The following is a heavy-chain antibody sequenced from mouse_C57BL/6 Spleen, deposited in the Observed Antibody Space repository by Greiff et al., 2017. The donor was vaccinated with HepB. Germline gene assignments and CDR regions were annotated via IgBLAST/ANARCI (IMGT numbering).Heavy chain of an antibody. CDR3: AREDRSGYFAY. Sequence: VQLQQPGAELVKPGASVKLSCKASGYTFTSYWMQWVKQRPGQGLEWIGEIDPCDSYTNYNQKFKGKATLTVDTSSSTAYMQLSSLESEDSAVYCCAREDRSGYFAYWGQGTLVTVSA. V-gene: IGHV1-50*01. J-gene: IGHJ3*01. CDR2: IDPCDSYT. CDR1: GYTFTSYW. D-gene: IGHD3-2*02.